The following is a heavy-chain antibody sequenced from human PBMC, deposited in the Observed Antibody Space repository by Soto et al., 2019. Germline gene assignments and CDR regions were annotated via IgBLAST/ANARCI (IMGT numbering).Heavy chain of an antibody. D-gene: IGHD1-26*01. V-gene: IGHV4-4*02. CDR2: IYRSGDT. CDR1: GDSISSHNW. CDR3: ARLVTPDSYFDY. J-gene: IGHJ4*02. Sequence: QVLLQESGPGLVKASGTLSLTCAVSGDSISSHNWWTWVRQPPGKGLEWIGEIYRSGDTNYNPSLKSRVTISIDKSKSQFSLEVRSVTAADTAVYYCARLVTPDSYFDYWGQGTLVSVSS.